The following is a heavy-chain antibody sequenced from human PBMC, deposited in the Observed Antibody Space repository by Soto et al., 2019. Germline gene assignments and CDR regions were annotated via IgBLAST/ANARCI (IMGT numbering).Heavy chain of an antibody. CDR1: GYSISSGYY. Sequence: SETRSLTWAVSGYSISSGYYWCFIRQPPGKGLEWIGSIYHSGSTYYNPSLKSRVTISVDTSKNQFSLKLSSVTAADTAVYYCARYDILTGYLFGLDYWGQGTLVTVSS. J-gene: IGHJ4*02. D-gene: IGHD3-9*01. CDR3: ARYDILTGYLFGLDY. V-gene: IGHV4-38-2*01. CDR2: IYHSGST.